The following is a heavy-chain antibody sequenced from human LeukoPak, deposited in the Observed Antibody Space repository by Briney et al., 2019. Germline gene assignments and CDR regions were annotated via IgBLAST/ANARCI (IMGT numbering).Heavy chain of an antibody. Sequence: GGSLRLSCAASGFTFSDYYMSWIRQAPGKGLEWVSYISSSGSTIYYADSVKGRFTISRDNAKKSLYLQMSSLRAEDTAVYYCARDREDIVVVPAARKVENWFDPWGQGTLVTVSS. J-gene: IGHJ5*02. CDR2: ISSSGSTI. D-gene: IGHD2-2*01. CDR3: ARDREDIVVVPAARKVENWFDP. CDR1: GFTFSDYY. V-gene: IGHV3-11*04.